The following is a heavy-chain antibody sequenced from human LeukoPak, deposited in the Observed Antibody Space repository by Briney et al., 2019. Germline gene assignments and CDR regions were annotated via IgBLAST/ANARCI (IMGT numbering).Heavy chain of an antibody. J-gene: IGHJ4*02. V-gene: IGHV3-21*01. Sequence: PGGSLRLSCAASGFTFSSYSMNWVREAPGKGLEWVSSISSSSSYIYYADSVKGRFTISRDNAKNSLYLQMNSLRAEDTAVYYCARDDPYSYGRLRYFDYWGQGTLVTVSS. CDR2: ISSSSSYI. D-gene: IGHD5-18*01. CDR1: GFTFSSYS. CDR3: ARDDPYSYGRLRYFDY.